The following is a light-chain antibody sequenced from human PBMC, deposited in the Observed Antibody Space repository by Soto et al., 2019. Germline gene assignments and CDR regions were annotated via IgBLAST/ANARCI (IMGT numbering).Light chain of an antibody. Sequence: QSALTQPASVSGSPGQSITISCTGTSSDVGCYIYVSWFQHHPGKAPKLMIYEVSNRPSGVSNRCSGSRSDNTASLTISGLQTEDEAIYYCSSYAGSSNVVFGGGTKVTVL. CDR1: SSDVGCYIY. J-gene: IGLJ2*01. CDR2: EVS. V-gene: IGLV2-14*01. CDR3: SSYAGSSNVV.